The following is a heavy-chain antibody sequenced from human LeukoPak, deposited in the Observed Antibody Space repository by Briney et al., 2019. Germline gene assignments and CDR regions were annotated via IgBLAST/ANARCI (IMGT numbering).Heavy chain of an antibody. Sequence: PGGSLRLSCAASGFTFSSYAMSWVRQAPGKGLEWVSAISGSGGSTYYADSVKGRFTISRDNSKNTLYLQMNRLRAEDPAVYYCAKDIFGTVTSFYFDYLGQGTLVTVSS. CDR2: ISGSGGST. V-gene: IGHV3-23*01. CDR1: GFTFSSYA. CDR3: AKDIFGTVTSFYFDY. J-gene: IGHJ4*02. D-gene: IGHD4-17*01.